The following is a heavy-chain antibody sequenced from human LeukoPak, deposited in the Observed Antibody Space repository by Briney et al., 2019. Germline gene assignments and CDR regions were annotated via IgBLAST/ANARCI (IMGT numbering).Heavy chain of an antibody. D-gene: IGHD2-15*01. Sequence: SETLSLTCAVYGGSFRGYYWSWIRQPPGKGLEWIGEINHSGSTNYNPSLKSRVTISLDTSMKKFSLKLNSVTAAHTAVYYCARAARYGIARPLDYWGQGKLVTVSS. CDR2: INHSGST. V-gene: IGHV4-34*01. CDR1: GGSFRGYY. CDR3: ARAARYGIARPLDY. J-gene: IGHJ4*02.